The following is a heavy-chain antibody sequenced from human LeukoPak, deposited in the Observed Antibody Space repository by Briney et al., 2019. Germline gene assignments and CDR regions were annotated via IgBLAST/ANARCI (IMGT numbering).Heavy chain of an antibody. J-gene: IGHJ4*02. V-gene: IGHV4-39*01. CDR3: ARLGWRSSGYYLVFDY. CDR1: GGSISSSSYY. Sequence: SETLSLTCTVSGGSISSSSYYWAWDRQSPGKGLEGIGIFYYSWTTYYNPSLKSRLPVSVDTSKNQFSLKLSSVTAADTAVYYCARLGWRSSGYYLVFDYWGQGSLVTVSS. CDR2: FYYSWTT. D-gene: IGHD5-12*01.